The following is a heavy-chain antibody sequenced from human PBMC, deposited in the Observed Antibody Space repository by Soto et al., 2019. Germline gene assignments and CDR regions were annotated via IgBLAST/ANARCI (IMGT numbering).Heavy chain of an antibody. CDR1: GFPFSNYA. V-gene: IGHV3-23*01. D-gene: IGHD3-22*01. Sequence: GSLRLSCAASGFPFSNYAMTWVRQAPGKGLDWVSALSGSGVSTYYADSVMGRFTISRDNSKNTVYLQMNSLRAEDTAVYYCAKIESRFFYDSTGYYPFDYWGQGTLVTVSS. J-gene: IGHJ4*02. CDR2: LSGSGVST. CDR3: AKIESRFFYDSTGYYPFDY.